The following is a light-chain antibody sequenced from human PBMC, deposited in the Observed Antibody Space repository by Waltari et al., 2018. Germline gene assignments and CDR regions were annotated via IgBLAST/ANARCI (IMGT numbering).Light chain of an antibody. CDR3: QQRGNWPPA. CDR2: DAS. J-gene: IGKJ1*01. V-gene: IGKV3-11*01. CDR1: QSVSTY. Sequence: EIVLTQSPATLSLSPGERATLSCRASQSVSTYLAWYQQKLGQAPRLLIYDASNRATGIPARFSGSGSGTDFTLTISSLEPEDFALYYCQQRGNWPPAFGQGTRVEIK.